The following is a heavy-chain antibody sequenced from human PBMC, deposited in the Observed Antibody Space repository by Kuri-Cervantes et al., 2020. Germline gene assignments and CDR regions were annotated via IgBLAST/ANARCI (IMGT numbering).Heavy chain of an antibody. CDR1: GFTFDDYA. J-gene: IGHJ4*02. V-gene: IGHV3-9*01. CDR3: ARDHATTVTTAAHFDY. D-gene: IGHD4-17*01. CDR2: ISWNSGSI. Sequence: SLKISCAASGFTFDDYAMHWVRQAPGKGLEWVSGISWNSGSIGYADSAKGRFTISRDNAKNSLYLQMNSLSADDTAVYYCARDHATTVTTAAHFDYWGQGTLVTVSS.